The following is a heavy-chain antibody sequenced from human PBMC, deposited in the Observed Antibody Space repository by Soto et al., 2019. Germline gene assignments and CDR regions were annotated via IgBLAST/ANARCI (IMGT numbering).Heavy chain of an antibody. CDR2: IYYSGST. CDR3: ARGGLYYYDSSGYYLLDYFDY. V-gene: IGHV4-31*03. D-gene: IGHD3-22*01. Sequence: SETLSLTCTVSGGSISSGGYYWSWIRQHPGKGLEWIGYIYYSGSTYYNPSLKSRVTISVDTSKNQFSLKLSSVTAADTAVYYCARGGLYYYDSSGYYLLDYFDYWGQGTLVTAPQ. J-gene: IGHJ4*02. CDR1: GGSISSGGYY.